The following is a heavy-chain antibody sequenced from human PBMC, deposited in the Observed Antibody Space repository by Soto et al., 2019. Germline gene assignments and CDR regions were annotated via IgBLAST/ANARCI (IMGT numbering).Heavy chain of an antibody. CDR3: TRTPAY. J-gene: IGHJ4*02. V-gene: IGHV3-21*01. CDR2: LNSISNSV. Sequence: SMRVPWASAGFPCGTYSRTWVRQATGKGLEWVASLNSISNSVYYVDSVRGRFTISRDNSKNSLFLQLNGLRPEDTGFYYCTRTPAYRGPGTPVTVS. CDR1: GFPCGTYS.